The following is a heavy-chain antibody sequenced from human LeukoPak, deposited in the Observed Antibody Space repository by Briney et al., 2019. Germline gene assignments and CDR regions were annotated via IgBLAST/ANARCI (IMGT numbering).Heavy chain of an antibody. CDR2: INPSGGST. D-gene: IGHD5-24*01. V-gene: IGHV1-46*01. J-gene: IGHJ6*03. CDR1: GYTLTELS. Sequence: ASVKVSCKVSGYTLTELSMHWVRQAPGQGLEWMGIINPSGGSTSYAQKFQGRVTMTRDMSTSTVYMELSSLRSEDTAVYYCARGKLVEMATIAYYYYYYMDVWGKGTTVTVSS. CDR3: ARGKLVEMATIAYYYYYYMDV.